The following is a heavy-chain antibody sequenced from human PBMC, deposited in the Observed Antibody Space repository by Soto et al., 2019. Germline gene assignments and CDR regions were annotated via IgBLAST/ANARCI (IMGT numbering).Heavy chain of an antibody. CDR1: GFTDSSNY. Sequence: GGSLRLSCAASGFTDSSNYMSWVRQAPGKGLEWAAVIYSGGSTYYADSVKGRFTISRDNSKTTLYLQMNSLRAEDTAVYYCAILAFPEYYDSSGYRRAFDIWGQGTMVTVSS. CDR2: IYSGGST. CDR3: AILAFPEYYDSSGYRRAFDI. D-gene: IGHD3-22*01. V-gene: IGHV3-53*01. J-gene: IGHJ3*02.